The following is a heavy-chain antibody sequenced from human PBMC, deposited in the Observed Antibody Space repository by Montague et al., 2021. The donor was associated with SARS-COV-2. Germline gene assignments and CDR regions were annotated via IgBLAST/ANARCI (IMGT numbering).Heavy chain of an antibody. D-gene: IGHD6-19*01. Sequence: LKLSGQASGFIFSNYWMHWVRQAQGKGLVWVSRINIDGSGTTYADSVKGRFTISRDNAKNTLYLQMNSLRAEDTAVYYCASWISGVAGTDYWGQGTLVTVSS. CDR1: GFIFSNYW. CDR2: INIDGSGT. V-gene: IGHV3-74*01. J-gene: IGHJ4*02. CDR3: ASWISGVAGTDY.